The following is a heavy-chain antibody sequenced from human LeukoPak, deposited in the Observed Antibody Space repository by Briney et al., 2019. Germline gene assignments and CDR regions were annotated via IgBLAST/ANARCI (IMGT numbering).Heavy chain of an antibody. CDR3: ATNGGGDSGYGNFDY. CDR1: GFTFSNYA. V-gene: IGHV3-9*01. J-gene: IGHJ4*02. D-gene: IGHD5-12*01. CDR2: ISWNSETI. Sequence: PGGSLRLSCAASGFTFSNYAMTWVRQAPGKGLEWVSGISWNSETIGYADSVKGRFTISRDNAKNSLYLQMNSLRAEDTALYYCATNGGGDSGYGNFDYWGQGTLVTVSS.